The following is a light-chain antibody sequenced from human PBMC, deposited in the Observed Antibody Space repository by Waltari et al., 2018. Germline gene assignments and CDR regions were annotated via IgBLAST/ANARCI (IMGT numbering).Light chain of an antibody. J-gene: IGKJ3*01. Sequence: DIQMTQSPSTLSASVGDRVTIPGRSRQSVSDWLALYQEEPGKTPRHLLNKSSFLEEGVASRLSGSGSGTEFTLTISSLQPEDFATYYCQQYATDSEFTFGPGTKVDI. CDR3: QQYATDSEFT. CDR2: KSS. CDR1: QSVSDW. V-gene: IGKV1-5*03.